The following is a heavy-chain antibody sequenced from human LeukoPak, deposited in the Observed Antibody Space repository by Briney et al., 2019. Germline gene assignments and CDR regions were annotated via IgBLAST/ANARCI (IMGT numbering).Heavy chain of an antibody. J-gene: IGHJ4*02. V-gene: IGHV3-30*02. D-gene: IGHD3-10*01. CDR3: TKLKGWYGEGYFDY. Sequence: GGSLRLFCAPSGFSFRNYGMHWVRQAPGKGLEWVAFIRSDGSNKYYADSVKGRFTISRDNSKNTLYLQMNSLRADDTAVYYCTKLKGWYGEGYFDYWGQGTLVTVSS. CDR2: IRSDGSNK. CDR1: GFSFRNYG.